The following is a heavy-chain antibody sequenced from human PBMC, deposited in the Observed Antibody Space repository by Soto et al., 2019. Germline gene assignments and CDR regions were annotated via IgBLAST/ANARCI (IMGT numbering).Heavy chain of an antibody. Sequence: ASVKVSCKASGYTFTGYYMHWVLQAPGQGLEWMGWINPNSGGTNYAQEFRGGVTLTRDTSISTAYMELSRLRSDDTALYYCARDYGDAFDIWGQGTMVTVSS. CDR3: ARDYGDAFDI. CDR1: GYTFTGYY. V-gene: IGHV1-2*02. J-gene: IGHJ3*02. CDR2: INPNSGGT. D-gene: IGHD4-17*01.